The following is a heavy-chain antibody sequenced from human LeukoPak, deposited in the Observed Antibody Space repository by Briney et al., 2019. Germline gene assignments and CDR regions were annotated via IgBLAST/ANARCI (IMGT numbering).Heavy chain of an antibody. V-gene: IGHV3-30-3*01. CDR1: GFTFSSYA. D-gene: IGHD4-23*01. CDR3: ARGVLGYGRNDAFDI. Sequence: GRSLRLSCAASGFTFSSYAMHWVRQAPGKGLEWVAVISYDGSNKYYADSVRGRFTISRDNAKSSLYLQMNSLRAEDTAVYYCARGVLGYGRNDAFDIWGQGTMVTVSS. CDR2: ISYDGSNK. J-gene: IGHJ3*02.